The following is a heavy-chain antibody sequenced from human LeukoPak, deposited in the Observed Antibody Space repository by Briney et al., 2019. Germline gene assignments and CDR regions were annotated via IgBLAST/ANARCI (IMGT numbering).Heavy chain of an antibody. CDR2: ISGSGGST. CDR1: GFTLSSYA. D-gene: IGHD2-2*01. V-gene: IGHV3-23*01. Sequence: GGSLSLSCAASGFTLSSYAMSWVRQAPGKGLEWVSAISGSGGSTYYADSVKGRFTISRDNSKNTLYLQMNSLRAEDTAVYYCAATPGRRRRLVVVLDSDHDAFDIWGQGTMVTVSS. J-gene: IGHJ3*02. CDR3: AATPGRRRRLVVVLDSDHDAFDI.